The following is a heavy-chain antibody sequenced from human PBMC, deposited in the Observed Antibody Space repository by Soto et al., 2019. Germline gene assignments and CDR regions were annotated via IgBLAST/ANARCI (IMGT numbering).Heavy chain of an antibody. CDR3: ARDLDCRSTSCYYYYMDV. CDR2: ISSYSNSI. Sequence: QPGGSLRLSCAASGFTFSTYSMNWVRQAPGKGLEWLSYISSYSNSIYYADSVKGRFTISRDNAKKSPSLQMTSLRAEDTAVYYCARDLDCRSTSCYYYYMDVWGKGTTVTVSS. J-gene: IGHJ6*03. D-gene: IGHD2-2*01. CDR1: GFTFSTYS. V-gene: IGHV3-48*01.